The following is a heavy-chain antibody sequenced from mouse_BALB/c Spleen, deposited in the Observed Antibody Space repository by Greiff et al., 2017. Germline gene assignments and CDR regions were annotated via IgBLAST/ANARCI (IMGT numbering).Heavy chain of an antibody. V-gene: IGHV1-9*01. D-gene: IGHD2-14*01. Sequence: QVQLKQSGAELMKPGASVKISCKATGYTFSSYWIEWVKQRPGHGLEWIGEILPGSGSTNYNEKFKGKATFTADTSSNTAYMQLSSLTSEGSAVYYCARSEVRREGAWFAYWGQGTLVTVSA. J-gene: IGHJ3*01. CDR3: ARSEVRREGAWFAY. CDR2: ILPGSGST. CDR1: GYTFSSYW.